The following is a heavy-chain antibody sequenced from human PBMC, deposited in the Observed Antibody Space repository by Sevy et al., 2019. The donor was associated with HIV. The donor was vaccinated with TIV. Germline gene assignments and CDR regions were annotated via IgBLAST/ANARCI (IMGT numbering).Heavy chain of an antibody. J-gene: IGHJ6*02. CDR2: FDPEDGET. V-gene: IGHV1-24*01. CDR3: ATVIEPAADGMDV. Sequence: ASVKVSCKVSGYTLTELSMHWVRQAPGKGLEWMGGFDPEDGETIYVQRFQGRVTMSEDTSTDTAYMELSSLRSEDTAVYYCATVIEPAADGMDVWGQGTTVTVSS. CDR1: GYTLTELS. D-gene: IGHD2-2*01.